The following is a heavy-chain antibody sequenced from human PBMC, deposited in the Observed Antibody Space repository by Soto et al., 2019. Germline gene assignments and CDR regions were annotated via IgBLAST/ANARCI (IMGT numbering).Heavy chain of an antibody. CDR2: ISAYNGNT. V-gene: IGHV1-18*01. CDR3: ARPYYYDSSGPPEEP. J-gene: IGHJ5*02. D-gene: IGHD3-22*01. CDR1: GYTFTSYG. Sequence: ASVKLSCKASGYTFTSYGISWVRQAPGQGLEWMGWISAYNGNTNYAQKLQGRVTMTTDTSTSTAYMGLRSLRSDDTAVYYCARPYYYDSSGPPEEPWGQGTLVTLSS.